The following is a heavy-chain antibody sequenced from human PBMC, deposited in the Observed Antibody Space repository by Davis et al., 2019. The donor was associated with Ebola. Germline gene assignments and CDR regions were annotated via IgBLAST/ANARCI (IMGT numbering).Heavy chain of an antibody. V-gene: IGHV3-33*01. J-gene: IGHJ4*02. D-gene: IGHD1-7*01. Sequence: GGSLRLSCAASGFTSSSYGMHWVRQAPGKGLEWVAVIWYDGSNKYYADSVKGRFTISRDNSKNTLYLQMNSLRAEDTAVYYCARGRAGTGTELFDYWGQGTLVTVSS. CDR2: IWYDGSNK. CDR3: ARGRAGTGTELFDY. CDR1: GFTSSSYG.